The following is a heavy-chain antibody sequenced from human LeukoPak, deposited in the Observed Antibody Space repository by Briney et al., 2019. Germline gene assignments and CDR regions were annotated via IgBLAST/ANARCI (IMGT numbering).Heavy chain of an antibody. Sequence: SETLSLTCTVSGGSITSGSYYWTWIRQPAGRGLEWIGRIYTSGSTNYNPSLKSRVTISLDTSKNHFSLKLNSVTVADTAVYYCARGGFCIGGSCYPPSDVFDIWGQGTVVTVSS. CDR3: ARGGFCIGGSCYPPSDVFDI. V-gene: IGHV4-61*02. D-gene: IGHD2-15*01. CDR1: GGSITSGSYY. CDR2: IYTSGST. J-gene: IGHJ3*02.